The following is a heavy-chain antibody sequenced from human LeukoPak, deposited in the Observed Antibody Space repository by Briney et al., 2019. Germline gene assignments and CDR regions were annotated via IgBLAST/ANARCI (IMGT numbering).Heavy chain of an antibody. V-gene: IGHV4-59*01. J-gene: IGHJ3*02. Sequence: KPSETLSLTCTVSGGSISSYYWSWIRQPPGKGLEWIGYIYYGGSTNYNPSLKSRVTISVDTSKNQFSLKLSSVTAADTAVYYCASEQQNHAFDIWGQGTMVTVSS. CDR2: IYYGGST. D-gene: IGHD6-13*01. CDR1: GGSISSYY. CDR3: ASEQQNHAFDI.